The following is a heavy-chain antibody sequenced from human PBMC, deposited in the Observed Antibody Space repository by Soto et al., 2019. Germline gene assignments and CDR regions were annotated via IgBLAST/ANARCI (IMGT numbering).Heavy chain of an antibody. CDR2: ISYDGSNK. CDR3: AKDLVVAGTPGLF. J-gene: IGHJ4*02. D-gene: IGHD6-19*01. Sequence: QVQLVESGGGVVQPGRSLRLSCAASGFTFSSYGMHWVRQAPGKGLEWVAVISYDGSNKYYADSVKGRFTISRDNSKNTLYLQMNSLRAEDTAVYYCAKDLVVAGTPGLFWGQGTLVTVSS. CDR1: GFTFSSYG. V-gene: IGHV3-30*18.